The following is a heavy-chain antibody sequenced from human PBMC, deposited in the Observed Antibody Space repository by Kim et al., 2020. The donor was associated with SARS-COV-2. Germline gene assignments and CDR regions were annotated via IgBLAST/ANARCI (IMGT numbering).Heavy chain of an antibody. CDR1: GFTFSSYA. Sequence: GGSLRLSCAASGFTFSSYAMSWVRQAPGKGLEWVSAISGSGGSTYYADSVKGRFTISRDNSKNTLYLQMNSLRAEDTAVYYCAKVSISSSWYQAFDYWGQGTLVTVSS. D-gene: IGHD6-13*01. CDR2: ISGSGGST. J-gene: IGHJ4*02. CDR3: AKVSISSSWYQAFDY. V-gene: IGHV3-23*01.